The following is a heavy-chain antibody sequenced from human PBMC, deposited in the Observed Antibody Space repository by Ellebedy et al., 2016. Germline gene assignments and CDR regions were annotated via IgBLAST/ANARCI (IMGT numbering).Heavy chain of an antibody. D-gene: IGHD2-2*01. Sequence: SETLSLTXTVSGGSISSSDLYWGWIRQSPGKGLEWIASIYYSGSSYYNPSLKSRVNISVDTSKNQFSLKLSSVTAADTAVYYCGRSWGYCSSTNCHVSYFDYWGQGTQVTVSS. CDR3: GRSWGYCSSTNCHVSYFDY. J-gene: IGHJ4*02. CDR1: GGSISSSDLY. V-gene: IGHV4-39*01. CDR2: IYYSGSS.